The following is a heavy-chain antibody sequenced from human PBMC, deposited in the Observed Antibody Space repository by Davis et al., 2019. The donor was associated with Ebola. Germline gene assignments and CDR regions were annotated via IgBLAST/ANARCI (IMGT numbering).Heavy chain of an antibody. CDR1: GYTFTNYY. J-gene: IGHJ3*02. D-gene: IGHD3-22*01. CDR2: INPNDGRT. CDR3: ARARSGGDRGYHGRAFDI. Sequence: AASVKVSCKASGYTFTNYYMHWVRQAPGQGLEWMGMINPNDGRTIYTQKFQGRVTMTSDTSTSTVYMELSSLRSEDTAVYYCARARSGGDRGYHGRAFDIWGQGTVVTVSS. V-gene: IGHV1-46*01.